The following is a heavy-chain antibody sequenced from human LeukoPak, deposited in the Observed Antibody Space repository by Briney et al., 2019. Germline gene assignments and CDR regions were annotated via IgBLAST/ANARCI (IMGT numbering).Heavy chain of an antibody. J-gene: IGHJ4*02. D-gene: IGHD4-17*01. V-gene: IGHV3-74*01. CDR2: IKGGGSST. CDR1: GFTFTTYW. Sequence: GGSLRLSCAASGFTFTTYWMHWVRQVPGKGLVWVARIKGGGSSTRHADSMKGRFTISRDNAKNTLYLQMNSLRDEDTAVYYCARGGYGDFYWGQGTLVTVSS. CDR3: ARGGYGDFY.